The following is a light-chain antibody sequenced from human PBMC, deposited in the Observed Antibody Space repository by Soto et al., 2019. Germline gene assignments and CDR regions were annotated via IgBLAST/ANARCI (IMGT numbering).Light chain of an antibody. CDR1: TGAVTSGYN. Sequence: QSVVTQEPSLTLSPGGTVTLTCASSTGAVTSGYNPNWFQQKPGQARRALIESTSNKHSWTPARFSGSLLGGKAALTLSGVQPEDEAEYYCLLDYGGPWVFGGGTKVTVL. J-gene: IGLJ3*02. CDR2: STS. CDR3: LLDYGGPWV. V-gene: IGLV7-43*01.